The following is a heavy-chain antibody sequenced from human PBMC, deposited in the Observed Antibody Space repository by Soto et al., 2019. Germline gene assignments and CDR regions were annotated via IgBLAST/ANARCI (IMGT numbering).Heavy chain of an antibody. V-gene: IGHV3-30-3*01. Sequence: QVQLVESGGGVVQPGRSLRLSCAASGFTFSSYAMHWVRQAPGKGLEWVAVISYDGSNKYYADSVKGRFTISRDNSKNTLYLQMNSLRAEDTAVYYCARDDPGYSSGWYPLFDYWGQGTLVTVSS. CDR1: GFTFSSYA. CDR2: ISYDGSNK. J-gene: IGHJ4*02. D-gene: IGHD6-19*01. CDR3: ARDDPGYSSGWYPLFDY.